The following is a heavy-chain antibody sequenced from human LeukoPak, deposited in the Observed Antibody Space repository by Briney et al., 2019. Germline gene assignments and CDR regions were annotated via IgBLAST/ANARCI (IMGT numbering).Heavy chain of an antibody. D-gene: IGHD6-19*01. V-gene: IGHV1-8*02. J-gene: IGHJ3*02. CDR1: GYTFTSYG. CDR2: MNPNSGNT. CDR3: AQEPDTGAQWLENHDAFDI. Sequence: RASVKVSCKASGYTFTSYGISWVRQATGQGLEWMGWMNPNSGNTGYAQKFQGRVTMTRNTSISTAYMELSSLRSEDTAVYYCAQEPDTGAQWLENHDAFDIWGQGTMVTVSS.